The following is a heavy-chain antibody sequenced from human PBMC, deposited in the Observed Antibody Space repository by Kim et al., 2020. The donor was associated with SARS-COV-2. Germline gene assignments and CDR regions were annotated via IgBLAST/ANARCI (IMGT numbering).Heavy chain of an antibody. CDR3: ARGGYCTSTNCYLSFDI. D-gene: IGHD2-2*01. CDR2: INHSGST. Sequence: SETLSLTCTVYGGSFSGYYWSWIRQPPGKGLEWIGQINHSGSTNYNPSLKSPVTVSVDTSRNQFSLKLSSVTAADTALYFCARGGYCTSTNCYLSFDIWGHGTMVTVSS. CDR1: GGSFSGYY. J-gene: IGHJ3*02. V-gene: IGHV4-34*01.